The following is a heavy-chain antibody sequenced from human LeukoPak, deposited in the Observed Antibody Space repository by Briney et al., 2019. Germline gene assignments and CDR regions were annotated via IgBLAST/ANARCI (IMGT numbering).Heavy chain of an antibody. V-gene: IGHV3-23*01. CDR2: ISGSGGST. D-gene: IGHD1-14*01. CDR3: AREELGNRAAFDI. Sequence: GGSLRLSCAASGFTFSSYGMSWVRQAPGKGLEWVSAISGSGGSTYYADSVKGRFTISRDNSKNTLYLQMNSLRAEDTAVYYCAREELGNRAAFDIWGQGTMVTVSS. CDR1: GFTFSSYG. J-gene: IGHJ3*02.